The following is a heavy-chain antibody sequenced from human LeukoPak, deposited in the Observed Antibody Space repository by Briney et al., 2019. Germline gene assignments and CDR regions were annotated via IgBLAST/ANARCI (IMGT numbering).Heavy chain of an antibody. J-gene: IGHJ5*02. Sequence: SETLSLACTVSGGSISTSNNYWGWIRQPPGKGLEWIGSIYYTGTTYYNPSLKSRVAVSVDTSNNQFSLKVTSVTAAETAIYYCARSSAAEGPTHNWFGPWGRVTLVTVS. CDR2: IYYTGTT. D-gene: IGHD6-13*01. CDR3: ARSSAAEGPTHNWFGP. V-gene: IGHV4-39*01. CDR1: GGSISTSNNY.